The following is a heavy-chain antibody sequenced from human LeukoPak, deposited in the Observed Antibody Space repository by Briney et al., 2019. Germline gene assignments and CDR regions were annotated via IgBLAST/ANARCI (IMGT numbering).Heavy chain of an antibody. CDR1: GGSISSYY. V-gene: IGHV4-4*07. CDR2: IYTSGST. D-gene: IGHD3-10*01. Sequence: SGTLSLTCTVSGGSISSYYWSWIRQPAGKGLEWIGRIYTSGSTNYNPSLKSRVTMSVDTSKNQFSLKLSSVTAADTAVYYCARLPILWFGELPGFDPWGQGTLVTVSS. CDR3: ARLPILWFGELPGFDP. J-gene: IGHJ5*02.